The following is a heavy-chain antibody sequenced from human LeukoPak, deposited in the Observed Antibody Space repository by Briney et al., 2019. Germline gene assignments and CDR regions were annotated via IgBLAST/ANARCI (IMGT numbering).Heavy chain of an antibody. D-gene: IGHD6-6*01. J-gene: IGHJ4*02. CDR2: ISWNSGSI. Sequence: GGSLRLSCAASGFTFDDYAMHWVRQAPGKGLEWVSGISWNSGSIGYADSVKGRFTISRDNAKNSLYLQMNGLRAEDTALYYCAKDLTFEYSSSSQVYWGQGTLVTVSS. V-gene: IGHV3-9*01. CDR1: GFTFDDYA. CDR3: AKDLTFEYSSSSQVY.